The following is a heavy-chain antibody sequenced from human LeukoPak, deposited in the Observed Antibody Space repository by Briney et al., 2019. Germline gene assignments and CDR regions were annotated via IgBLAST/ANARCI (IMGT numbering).Heavy chain of an antibody. V-gene: IGHV3-30*18. J-gene: IGHJ6*02. CDR1: VFTFSSYG. Sequence: GGSLRLSCAASVFTFSSYGMHWVRQAPGKGLEWVAVISYDAGNKYSADSVKGRFTISRDNSQNTLYLQMNSLRAEDTAVYYCAKDRGTSSSAYGMDVWGQGTTVTVSS. CDR3: AKDRGTSSSAYGMDV. D-gene: IGHD6-6*01. CDR2: ISYDAGNK.